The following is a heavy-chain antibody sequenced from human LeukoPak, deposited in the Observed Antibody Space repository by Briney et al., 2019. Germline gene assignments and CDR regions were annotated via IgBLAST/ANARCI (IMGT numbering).Heavy chain of an antibody. CDR2: ISWNSGSI. CDR3: AKGGGYESYYYYYYMDV. D-gene: IGHD5-12*01. CDR1: RLTLDNND. Sequence: GRCLRLSCAVPRLTLDNNDMQWARHAPGKGLEWVSGISWNSGSIGYADSVKGQFTISRDNAKNSLYLQMNSLRAEDTALYYCAKGGGYESYYYYYYMDVWGKGTTVTVSS. J-gene: IGHJ6*03. V-gene: IGHV3-9*01.